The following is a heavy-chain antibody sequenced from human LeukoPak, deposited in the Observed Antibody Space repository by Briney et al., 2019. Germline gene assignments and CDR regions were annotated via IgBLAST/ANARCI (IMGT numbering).Heavy chain of an antibody. J-gene: IGHJ4*02. D-gene: IGHD3-16*02. CDR2: ISGSGGST. CDR1: GFTFSCYA. CDR3: AKGYYDYVWGSYRYTPDY. V-gene: IGHV3-23*01. Sequence: QPGGSLRLSCAASGFTFSCYAMSWVRQAPGKGLEWVSAISGSGGSTYYADSVKGRFTISRDNSKNTLYLQMNSLRAEDTAVYYCAKGYYDYVWGSYRYTPDYWGQGTLVTVSS.